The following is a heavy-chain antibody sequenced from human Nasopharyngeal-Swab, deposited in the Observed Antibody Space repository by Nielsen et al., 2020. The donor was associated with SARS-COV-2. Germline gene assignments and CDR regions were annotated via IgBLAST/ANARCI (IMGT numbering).Heavy chain of an antibody. CDR2: INHSGST. V-gene: IGHV4-34*01. CDR3: ARSCRVVTAIRFAFDI. D-gene: IGHD2-21*02. J-gene: IGHJ3*02. Sequence: RQAPGKGLEWIGEINHSGSTNYNPSLKSRVTISVDTSKNQFSLKLSSVTAADTAVYYCARSCRVVTAIRFAFDIWGQGTMVTLSS.